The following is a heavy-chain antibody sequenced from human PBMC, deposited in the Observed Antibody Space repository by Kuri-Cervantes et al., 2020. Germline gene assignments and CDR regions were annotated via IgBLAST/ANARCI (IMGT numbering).Heavy chain of an antibody. D-gene: IGHD3-22*01. CDR1: GFTVSSYA. J-gene: IGHJ5*02. CDR2: ISGSGGST. V-gene: IGHV3-23*01. CDR3: AKFGAGEARADSSGSPDAWS. Sequence: GESLKISCAASGFTVSSYAMSWVRQAPGKGLEWVSAISGSGGSTYYADSVKGRFTISRDNSKNTLYLQMNSLRAEDTAVYYCAKFGAGEARADSSGSPDAWSWGQGTLVTVSS.